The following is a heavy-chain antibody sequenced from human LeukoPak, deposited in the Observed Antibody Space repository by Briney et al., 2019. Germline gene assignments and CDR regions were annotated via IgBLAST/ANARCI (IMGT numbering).Heavy chain of an antibody. CDR2: ISHGGGST. Sequence: PGGSLRLSCAASGFTVSSNYMSWVRQAPGKGLEWVSAISHGGGSTFYADSVKGRFAISRDNSKNTLYLQMNSLRAEDTAIYYCAKDDRGGGDCYSDLWGQGTLVTVSS. CDR3: AKDDRGGGDCYSDL. CDR1: GFTVSSNY. V-gene: IGHV3-23*01. J-gene: IGHJ5*02. D-gene: IGHD2-21*02.